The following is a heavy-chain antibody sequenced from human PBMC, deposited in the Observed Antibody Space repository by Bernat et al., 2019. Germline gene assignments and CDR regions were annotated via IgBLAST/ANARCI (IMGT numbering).Heavy chain of an antibody. V-gene: IGHV3-23*01. J-gene: IGHJ3*02. CDR3: AKDLRVAVAADDHDAFDI. CDR1: GFTFSSYA. CDR2: ISGSGGST. D-gene: IGHD6-19*01. Sequence: EVQLLESGGGLVQPGGSLRLSCAASGFTFSSYAMSWVRQAPGKGLEGVSAISGSGGSTYYADSVKGRFTISRDNSKNTLYLQMNSLRAEDTAVYYCAKDLRVAVAADDHDAFDIWGQGTMVTVSS.